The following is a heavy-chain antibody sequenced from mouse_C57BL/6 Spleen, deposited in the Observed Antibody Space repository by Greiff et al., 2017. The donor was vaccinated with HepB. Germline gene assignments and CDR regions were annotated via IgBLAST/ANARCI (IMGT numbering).Heavy chain of an antibody. V-gene: IGHV1-59*01. CDR2: IDPSDSYT. Sequence: QVQLQQPGAELVRPGTSVKLSCKASGYTFTSYWMHWVKQRPGQGLEWIGVIDPSDSYTNYNQKFKGKATLTVDTSSSTAYMQLSSLTSEDSAVYYCARYGWYFDVWGTGTTVTVSS. CDR1: GYTFTSYW. J-gene: IGHJ1*03. D-gene: IGHD1-1*01. CDR3: ARYGWYFDV.